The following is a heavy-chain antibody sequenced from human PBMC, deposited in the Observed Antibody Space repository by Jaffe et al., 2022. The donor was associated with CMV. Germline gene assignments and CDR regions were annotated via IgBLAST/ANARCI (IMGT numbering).Heavy chain of an antibody. J-gene: IGHJ5*02. CDR3: ARGDALGNGSGSIARWFDP. Sequence: QVQLQQWGAGLLKPSETLSLTCAVYGGSFSGYYWSWIRQPPGKGLEWIGEINHSGSTNYNPSLKSRVTISVDTSKNQFSLKLSSVTAADTAVYYCARGDALGNGSGSIARWFDPWGQGTLVTVSS. CDR1: GGSFSGYY. D-gene: IGHD3-10*01. CDR2: INHSGST. V-gene: IGHV4-34*01.